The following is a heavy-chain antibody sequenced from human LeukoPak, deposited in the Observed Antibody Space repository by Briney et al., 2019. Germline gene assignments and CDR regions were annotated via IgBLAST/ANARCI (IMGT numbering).Heavy chain of an antibody. V-gene: IGHV1-18*01. CDR3: ARGFKGYFDWLLSNPEFDY. J-gene: IGHJ4*02. CDR1: GYTFTSYG. CDR2: ISAYNGNT. D-gene: IGHD3-9*01. Sequence: ASVKVSCKASGYTFTSYGISWVRQAPGQGLEWMGWISAYNGNTNYAQKLQGRVTMTRDTSISTAYMELSRLRSDDTAVYYCARGFKGYFDWLLSNPEFDYWGQGTLVTVSS.